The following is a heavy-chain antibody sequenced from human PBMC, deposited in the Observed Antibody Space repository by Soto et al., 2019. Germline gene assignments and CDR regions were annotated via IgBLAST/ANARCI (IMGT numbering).Heavy chain of an antibody. J-gene: IGHJ4*02. D-gene: IGHD4-17*01. CDR1: DFTFSNAW. CDR3: CTRLTDYPFVDY. CDR2: IKSKTAGGTV. V-gene: IGHV3-15*07. Sequence: GRSLRLSCAASDFTFSNAWMRWVRRAPGKGLEWVGRIKSKTAGGTVDYGAAVKGRFTISRDDSKNTVYLQMNSLKTEDTAVYYCCTRLTDYPFVDYWGQGTLVTVSS.